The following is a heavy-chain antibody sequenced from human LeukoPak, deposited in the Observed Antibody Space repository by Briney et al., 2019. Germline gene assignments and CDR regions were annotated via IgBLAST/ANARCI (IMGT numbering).Heavy chain of an antibody. J-gene: IGHJ4*02. V-gene: IGHV3-7*01. CDR1: GFTFSNYW. D-gene: IGHD2-21*02. CDR3: VRTRVVVTAYFDY. CDR2: IKDFGSEK. Sequence: GGSLRLSCAASGFTFSNYWMSWVRQAPGKGLEWVANIKDFGSEKYYVDSVKGRFTISRDNAKNSLYLQMNSLRAENTALYYCVRTRVVVTAYFDYWGQGTLVTVSS.